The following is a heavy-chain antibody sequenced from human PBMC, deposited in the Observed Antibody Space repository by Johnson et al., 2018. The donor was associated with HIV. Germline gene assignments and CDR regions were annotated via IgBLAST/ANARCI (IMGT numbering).Heavy chain of an antibody. CDR3: AKELSSSGSTGAFDI. D-gene: IGHD6-19*01. CDR1: GFTFSDYY. J-gene: IGHJ3*02. V-gene: IGHV3-11*01. Sequence: QVQLVESGGGLVQPGGSLRLSCAASGFTFSDYYMRWVRQAPGKGLEWVSDISSGGSTIYYADSVKGRFTISRDNSRSTLHLQMNSLRAEDPAVYYGAKELSSSGSTGAFDIWGQGTMVIVSS. CDR2: ISSGGSTI.